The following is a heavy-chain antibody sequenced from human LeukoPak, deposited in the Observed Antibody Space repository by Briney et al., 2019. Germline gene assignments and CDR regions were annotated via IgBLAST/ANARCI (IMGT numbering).Heavy chain of an antibody. J-gene: IGHJ6*02. CDR1: GGTFSTSA. CDR3: ARDQGLTAPPPYGLDV. V-gene: IGHV1-69*04. Sequence: ASVKVSCKTSGGTFSTSAITWVRQAPGQGLEWMGRIIPVLNITTYAQRFQGRVTITADTSTSTVYMELSSLRSKETAVYYCARDQGLTAPPPYGLDVWGQGTTVIVSS. CDR2: IIPVLNIT. D-gene: IGHD5-18*01.